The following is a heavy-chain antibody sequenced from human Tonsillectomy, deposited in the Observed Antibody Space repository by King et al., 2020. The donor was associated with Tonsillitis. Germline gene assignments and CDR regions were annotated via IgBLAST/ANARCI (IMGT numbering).Heavy chain of an antibody. CDR1: GDSVSSNSAA. J-gene: IGHJ3*02. V-gene: IGHV6-1*01. CDR2: TYYTSKWYN. CDR3: ARDTRVTGERGRYAFDI. D-gene: IGHD2-21*02. Sequence: VQLQQSGPGLVKPSQTLSLTCALSGDSVSSNSAAWNWIRQSPSRGLEWLGRTYYTSKWYNDYAVSVKSRITINPDTSKNQFSLQLNSVTPEDTAVYYCARDTRVTGERGRYAFDIWGQGTMVTVSS.